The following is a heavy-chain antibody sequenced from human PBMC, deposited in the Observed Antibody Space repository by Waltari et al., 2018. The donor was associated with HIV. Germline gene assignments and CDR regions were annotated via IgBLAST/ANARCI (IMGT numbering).Heavy chain of an antibody. CDR2: IYWDDDK. Sequence: QITLKESAPTLVKPTQTLSLTCPFSGFSLSTSGVGSGWIRQPPGQALEWLALIYWDDDKRYSPSLKSRLTITKDTPKNQVVLTMTNMDPVDTATYYCARQGGGRQNNAKYFDYWGQGTLVTVSS. J-gene: IGHJ4*02. CDR3: ARQGGGRQNNAKYFDY. D-gene: IGHD2-2*01. CDR1: GFSLSTSGVG. V-gene: IGHV2-5*02.